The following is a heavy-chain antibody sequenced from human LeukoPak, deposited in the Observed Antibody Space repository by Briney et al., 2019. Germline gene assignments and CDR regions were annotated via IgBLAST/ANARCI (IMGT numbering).Heavy chain of an antibody. D-gene: IGHD5-12*01. CDR3: ARDRGYDNAFDI. J-gene: IGHJ3*02. CDR2: ISSSSSYI. CDR1: GFTFSSYS. Sequence: GGSLRLSCAASGFTFSSYSMNWVRQAPGKGLGWVSSISSSSSYIYYADSVKGRFTISRDNAKNTLYLQMNSLRAEDTAVYYCARDRGYDNAFDIWGQGTMVTVSS. V-gene: IGHV3-21*01.